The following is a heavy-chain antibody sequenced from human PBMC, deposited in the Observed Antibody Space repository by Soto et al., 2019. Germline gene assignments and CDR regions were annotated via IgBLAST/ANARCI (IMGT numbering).Heavy chain of an antibody. J-gene: IGHJ5*02. V-gene: IGHV4-61*01. CDR3: AGDVGVGRSSGVISWFAP. CDR2: IHYNGSS. D-gene: IGHD6-6*01. CDR1: GGSVSCGNYC. Sequence: SETLSLACTVSGGSVSCGNYCCSWIRQPPGKGLEWMAHIHYNGSSKYNASRKSRGTISVDTSKNQFSLKLSSVTATDPAVYYCAGDVGVGRSSGVISWFAPWGKGTLVPVSS.